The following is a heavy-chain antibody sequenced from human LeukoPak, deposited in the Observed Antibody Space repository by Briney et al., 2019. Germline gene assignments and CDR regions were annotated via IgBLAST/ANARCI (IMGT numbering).Heavy chain of an antibody. CDR3: ARGLSSSSWYYFDY. D-gene: IGHD6-13*01. J-gene: IGHJ4*02. Sequence: GGSLRLSCAASGYTFGDHYMSWIRQAPGKGLEWVAVISYDGSNKYYADSVKGRFTISRDNSKNTLYLQMNSLRAEDTAVYYCARGLSSSSWYYFDYWGQGTLVTVSS. CDR2: ISYDGSNK. V-gene: IGHV3-30-3*01. CDR1: GYTFGDHY.